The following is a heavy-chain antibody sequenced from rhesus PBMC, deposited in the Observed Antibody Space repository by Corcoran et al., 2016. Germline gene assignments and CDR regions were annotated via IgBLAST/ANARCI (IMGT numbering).Heavy chain of an antibody. CDR1: GGSFSSYW. V-gene: IGHV4-80*01. Sequence: QVQLQESGPGLVKPSETLSLTCAVSGGSFSSYWWSWIRQPPGKGLEWIGEVNGKRGTTHTHPALGCRVTIPKDEAKNQFSLKLGSVPAADTAVYYCARPEYLDWLLFHEYFEFWGQGALVTVSS. CDR2: VNGKRGTT. CDR3: ARPEYLDWLLFHEYFEF. J-gene: IGHJ1*01. D-gene: IGHD3-3*01.